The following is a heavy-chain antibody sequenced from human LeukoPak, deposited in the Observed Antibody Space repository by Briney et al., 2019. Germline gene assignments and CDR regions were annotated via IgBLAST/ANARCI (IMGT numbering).Heavy chain of an antibody. V-gene: IGHV3-30*18. CDR2: LSDDGRSK. CDR3: AKRPSDYGDYVTYFDY. D-gene: IGHD4-17*01. CDR1: GFSFISYG. Sequence: GGSLRLSCAASGFSFISYGMHWVRQAPGKGLEWVGVLSDDGRSKGYADSVKGRFTISRDNSKDTLYLQMNSLRDEDTAVYYCAKRPSDYGDYVTYFDYWGQGTLVTVSS. J-gene: IGHJ4*02.